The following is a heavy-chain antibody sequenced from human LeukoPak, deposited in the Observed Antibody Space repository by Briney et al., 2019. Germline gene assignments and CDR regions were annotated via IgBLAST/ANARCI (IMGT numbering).Heavy chain of an antibody. V-gene: IGHV3-7*01. J-gene: IGHJ4*02. Sequence: GGSLRLSCAASGFTFSSYWMSWVRQAPGKGLEWVAHIKQDGSEKYYVDSVKGRFTISRDNAKNSLYLQMNSLRAEDTAVYYCARARTYYYDSSGYYYPYYFDYWGQGTLVTVSS. CDR2: IKQDGSEK. CDR3: ARARTYYYDSSGYYYPYYFDY. D-gene: IGHD3-22*01. CDR1: GFTFSSYW.